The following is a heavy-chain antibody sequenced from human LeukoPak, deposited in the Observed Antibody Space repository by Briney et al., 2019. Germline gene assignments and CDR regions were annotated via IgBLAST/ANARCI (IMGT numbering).Heavy chain of an antibody. CDR2: IYYSGST. Sequence: SETLSLTCTVSGGSISSYYWSWIRQPPGKGLEWIGYIYYSGSTNYNPSLKSRVTISVDTSKNQFSLKLSSGTAADTAVYYCARDGTYCSGGSCYHTVFDYWGQGTLVTVSS. CDR3: ARDGTYCSGGSCYHTVFDY. CDR1: GGSISSYY. V-gene: IGHV4-59*01. J-gene: IGHJ4*02. D-gene: IGHD2-15*01.